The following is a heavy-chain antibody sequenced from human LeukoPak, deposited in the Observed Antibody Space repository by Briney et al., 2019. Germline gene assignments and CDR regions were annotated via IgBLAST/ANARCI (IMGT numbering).Heavy chain of an antibody. D-gene: IGHD3-22*01. J-gene: IGHJ4*02. CDR1: GGSISSYY. V-gene: IGHV4-4*07. CDR3: ATEDSSGYYFLNFDY. Sequence: SETLSLTCTVSGGSISSYYWSWIRQPAGKGLELIGRIYTSGSTNYNPSLKSRVTISVDTSKNQFSLKLSSVTAADTAVYYCATEDSSGYYFLNFDYWGQGTLVTVSS. CDR2: IYTSGST.